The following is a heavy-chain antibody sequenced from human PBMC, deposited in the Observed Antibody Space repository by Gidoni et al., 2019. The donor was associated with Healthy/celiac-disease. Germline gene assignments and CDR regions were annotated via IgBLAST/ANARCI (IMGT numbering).Heavy chain of an antibody. J-gene: IGHJ6*02. D-gene: IGHD1-26*01. CDR3: ARERARWGYYYGMDV. Sequence: EVQLVESGGGLIQPGGSLRLSCAASGFTLSSNYMSWVRQAPGKGLEWVSVIYSGGSTYYADSVKGRFTISRDNSKNTLYLQMNSLRAEDTAVYYCARERARWGYYYGMDVWGQGTTVTVSS. CDR2: IYSGGST. V-gene: IGHV3-53*01. CDR1: GFTLSSNY.